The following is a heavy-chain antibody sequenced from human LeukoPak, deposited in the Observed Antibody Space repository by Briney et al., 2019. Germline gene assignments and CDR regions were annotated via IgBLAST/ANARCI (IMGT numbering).Heavy chain of an antibody. CDR1: GFPFSSYG. Sequence: PGGSLRLSCAASGFPFSSYGMHWVRQAPGKGREWVAIISSDGSYKYYADSVKGRFSISRDNSQKTLYLQMNSLRPDDAAVYYCARQKITVTVSLDYWGQGTLVTVSS. V-gene: IGHV3-30*03. J-gene: IGHJ4*02. D-gene: IGHD4-17*01. CDR3: ARQKITVTVSLDY. CDR2: ISSDGSYK.